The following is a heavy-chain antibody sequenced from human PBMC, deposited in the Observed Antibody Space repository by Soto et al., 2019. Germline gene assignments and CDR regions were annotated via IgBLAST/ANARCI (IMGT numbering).Heavy chain of an antibody. V-gene: IGHV4-39*01. CDR1: DDSINSDKYY. J-gene: IGHJ4*02. D-gene: IGHD3-16*01. CDR3: ARLGGLATTSYYFDF. CDR2: IYYRGNA. Sequence: SETLSLTCSVSDDSINSDKYYWGWIRQPPGKGLEWIGSIYYRGNAYYNPSLQTRVTISLDKSRSQFSLKLNSVTAADSAVYFCARLGGLATTSYYFDFWGPGALVTVSS.